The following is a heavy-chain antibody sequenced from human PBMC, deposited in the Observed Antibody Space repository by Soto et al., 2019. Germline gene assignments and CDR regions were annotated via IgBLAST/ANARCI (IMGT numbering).Heavy chain of an antibody. V-gene: IGHV3-49*03. J-gene: IGHJ5*02. D-gene: IGHD3-3*01. CDR2: IRTKAFGGTP. CDR1: GFTIGGYA. Sequence: PGGSLRLSCTASGFTIGGYAMTWFRQAPGKGLEWVGFIRTKAFGGTPEYAASVKGRFTISRDDSRNIAYLQMNSLKTEDTAVYYCARTYYDFWSGYWRWFDPWGQGTLVTVSS. CDR3: ARTYYDFWSGYWRWFDP.